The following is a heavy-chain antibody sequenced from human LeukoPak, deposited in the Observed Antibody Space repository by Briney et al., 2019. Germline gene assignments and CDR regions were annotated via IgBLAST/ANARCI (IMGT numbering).Heavy chain of an antibody. V-gene: IGHV3-21*04. Sequence: GGSLRLSCAASGFTLSTYSMNWVRQAPGKGLEWVSSISSSSSYIYYSDSVKGRFTISRDNARKSLYLQMNSLRAEDTAVYYCAKDHDYGAGVDYWGQGTLVTVSS. J-gene: IGHJ4*02. CDR2: ISSSSSYI. CDR1: GFTLSTYS. CDR3: AKDHDYGAGVDY. D-gene: IGHD4-17*01.